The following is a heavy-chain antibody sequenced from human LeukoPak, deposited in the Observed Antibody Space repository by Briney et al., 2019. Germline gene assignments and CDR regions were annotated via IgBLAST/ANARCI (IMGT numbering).Heavy chain of an antibody. CDR2: FGGSGSDT. CDR3: AKDIFRWAFAY. D-gene: IGHD2-21*01. CDR1: GFSFSGNA. Sequence: GGSLRLSCAASGFSFSGNAMPWVRQAPGKGLEWVSGFGGSGSDTYYADSVKGRFTISRDNSKNTLYLQMKSLRAEDTAVYYSAKDIFRWAFAYWGQGGLATVSS. V-gene: IGHV3-23*01. J-gene: IGHJ4*02.